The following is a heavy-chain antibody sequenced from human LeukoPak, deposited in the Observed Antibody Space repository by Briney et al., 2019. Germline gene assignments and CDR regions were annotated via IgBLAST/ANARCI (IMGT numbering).Heavy chain of an antibody. CDR2: ISYDGSNK. Sequence: PGGSLRLSCAASGFTFSSYGMHWVRQAPGKGLEWVAVISYDGSNKYYADSVKGRFTISRDNSKNTLYLQMNSLRAEDTAVYYCARDYYDSSGYPIGDDYWGQGTLVTVSS. CDR1: GFTFSSYG. J-gene: IGHJ4*02. D-gene: IGHD3-22*01. CDR3: ARDYYDSSGYPIGDDY. V-gene: IGHV3-30*03.